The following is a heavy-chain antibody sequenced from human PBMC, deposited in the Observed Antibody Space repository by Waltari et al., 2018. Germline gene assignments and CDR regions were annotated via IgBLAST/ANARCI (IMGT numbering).Heavy chain of an antibody. Sequence: QLQLQESGTGLVKPSETLSLTCPVSGGSISSSSYYWGWIRQPPGKGLEWIGSIYYSGSTYYNPSLKSRVTISVDTSKNQFSLKLSSVTAADTAVYYCASLGYSSPVSAEYFQHWGQGTLVTVSS. J-gene: IGHJ1*01. V-gene: IGHV4-39*01. D-gene: IGHD6-13*01. CDR2: IYYSGST. CDR3: ASLGYSSPVSAEYFQH. CDR1: GGSISSSSYY.